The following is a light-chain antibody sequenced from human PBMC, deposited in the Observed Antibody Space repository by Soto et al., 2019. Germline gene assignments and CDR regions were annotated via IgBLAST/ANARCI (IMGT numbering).Light chain of an antibody. V-gene: IGKV1-12*01. CDR3: QQADSFPVT. Sequence: DIQLTQSPSSVSASVGDRVTITCRASQDIGTWLAWYQQKPGKAPKLLIYVASNLQSGVPSRFSGAGTETDFNLTITSLQPEDFATYHCQQADSFPVTFGPGTKVDFK. CDR1: QDIGTW. CDR2: VAS. J-gene: IGKJ3*01.